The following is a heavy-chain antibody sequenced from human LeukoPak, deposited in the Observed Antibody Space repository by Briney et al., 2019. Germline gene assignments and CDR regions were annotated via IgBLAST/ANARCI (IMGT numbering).Heavy chain of an antibody. V-gene: IGHV3-23*01. CDR2: ISGSGGTA. CDR3: AKYITGSKNFDY. D-gene: IGHD6-19*01. J-gene: IGHJ4*02. CDR1: EFTFSNYA. Sequence: GGSLRLSCAASEFTFSNYAMSWVRQAPGKGLEWVSVISGSGGTAYYADSVKGRFTISRDNSKNTLYLQMSSLRAEDTAIYYCAKYITGSKNFDYWGQGTLLTVSS.